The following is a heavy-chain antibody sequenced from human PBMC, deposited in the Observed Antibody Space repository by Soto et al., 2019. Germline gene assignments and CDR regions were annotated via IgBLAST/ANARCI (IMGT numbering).Heavy chain of an antibody. D-gene: IGHD1-26*01. Sequence: QVQLVQSGAEVKKPGASVKVSCKASGYNFNSYTISWVRQAPGQGLEWMGRISAYNGNTNYAQKLQGRVTMTTDTSKSPAYMELRSLRSDDTAVYHCARVVGALGHWFDPWGQGTLVTVSS. J-gene: IGHJ5*02. V-gene: IGHV1-18*01. CDR3: ARVVGALGHWFDP. CDR1: GYNFNSYT. CDR2: ISAYNGNT.